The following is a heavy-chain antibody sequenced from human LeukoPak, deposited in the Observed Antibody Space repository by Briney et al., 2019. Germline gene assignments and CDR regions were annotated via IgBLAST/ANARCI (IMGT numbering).Heavy chain of an antibody. J-gene: IGHJ5*02. CDR3: AKGDYYGSGSYYSNPPTNNWFDP. D-gene: IGHD3-10*01. CDR1: GFTFDDYT. Sequence: PGGSLRLSCAASGFTFDDYTMHWVRQAPGKGLEWVSLISWDGGSTYYADSVKGRFTISRDNSKNSLYLQVNSLRTEDTALYYCAKGDYYGSGSYYSNPPTNNWFDPWGQGTLVTVSS. V-gene: IGHV3-43*01. CDR2: ISWDGGST.